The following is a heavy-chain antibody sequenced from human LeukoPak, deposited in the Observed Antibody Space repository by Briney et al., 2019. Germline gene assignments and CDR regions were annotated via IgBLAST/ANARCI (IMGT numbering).Heavy chain of an antibody. D-gene: IGHD5-18*01. Sequence: SETLSLTCTVSGASFSYYHWSWIRQPPGKGLEWIGYINYSGSTNYNPSLKSRVTISIDTFKNQFSLKLSSVTAADTAVYYCARGGSRTYTAMIKDYWGQGTLVTVSS. V-gene: IGHV4-59*13. J-gene: IGHJ4*02. CDR1: GASFSYYH. CDR3: ARGGSRTYTAMIKDY. CDR2: INYSGST.